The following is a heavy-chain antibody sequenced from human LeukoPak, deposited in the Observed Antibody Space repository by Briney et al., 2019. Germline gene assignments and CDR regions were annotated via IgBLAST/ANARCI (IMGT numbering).Heavy chain of an antibody. CDR1: GFTFTSDS. Sequence: GGSLRLSCAASGFTFTSDSMTWVRQAPGKGLEWVSAILGSGGGTYYTDSVKGRFTISRDNSKNTLYLQMNSLRAEDTAVYYCATTPGAYYYYHMDVWGQGTTVTVSS. J-gene: IGHJ6*02. D-gene: IGHD3-10*01. CDR3: ATTPGAYYYYHMDV. V-gene: IGHV3-23*01. CDR2: ILGSGGGT.